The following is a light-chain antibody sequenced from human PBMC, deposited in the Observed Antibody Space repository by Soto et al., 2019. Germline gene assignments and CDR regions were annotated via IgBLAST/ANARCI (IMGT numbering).Light chain of an antibody. CDR2: SAS. Sequence: DIQMTQSPPSLSASVGDRVSITCRASQSISSHLNWYQHKPGKAPDLLIYSASGLQSGVPPRFSGSGSGTDFTLTISSLQAEDFATYYCQQSYSTPPTFGQGTKLEIK. CDR1: QSISSH. CDR3: QQSYSTPPT. V-gene: IGKV1-39*01. J-gene: IGKJ2*01.